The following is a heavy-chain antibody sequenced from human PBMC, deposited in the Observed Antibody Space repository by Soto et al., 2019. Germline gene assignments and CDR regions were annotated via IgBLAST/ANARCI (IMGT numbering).Heavy chain of an antibody. CDR2: ISFDGSDK. CDR3: ATDHTPTVSATRRAFVSVRQDEDSHSYGMGV. V-gene: IGHV3-30*04. Sequence: QVQLVQSGGGVVQPGKSLRLTCEASGFDFSNYAIHWVRQAPGKGLEWVAVISFDGSDKYFADSVKGRFTMSRDNSNNTLYMQSNPLRAEDTAISPCATDHTPTVSATRRAFVSVRQDEDSHSYGMGVWGQGTTVTVSS. D-gene: IGHD3-10*01. J-gene: IGHJ6*02. CDR1: GFDFSNYA.